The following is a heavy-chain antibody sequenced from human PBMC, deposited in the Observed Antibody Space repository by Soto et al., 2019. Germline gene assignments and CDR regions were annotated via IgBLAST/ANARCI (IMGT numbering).Heavy chain of an antibody. J-gene: IGHJ6*02. D-gene: IGHD5-18*01. CDR2: IVVGSGNT. CDR1: GFTFTSSA. CDR3: AAGLSLGYYYYYYGMDV. V-gene: IGHV1-58*01. Sequence: SVKVSCKASGFTFTSSAVQWVRQARGQRLEWIGWIVVGSGNTNYAQKFQERVTITRDMSTSTAYMELSSLRSEDTAVYYCAAGLSLGYYYYYYGMDVWGQGTTVTVSS.